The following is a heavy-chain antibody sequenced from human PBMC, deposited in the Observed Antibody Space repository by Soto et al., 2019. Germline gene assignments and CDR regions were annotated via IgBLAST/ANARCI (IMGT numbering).Heavy chain of an antibody. CDR2: IYYSGST. D-gene: IGHD3-22*01. Sequence: SETLSLTCTVSGGSPSSSSYYWGWIRQPPGKGLEWIGSIYYSGSTYYNPSLKSRVTISVDTSKNQFSLKLSSVTAADTAVYYCARGRRGSGYYYLYYYYGMDVWGQGTTVTVSS. J-gene: IGHJ6*02. CDR3: ARGRRGSGYYYLYYYYGMDV. V-gene: IGHV4-39*07. CDR1: GGSPSSSSYY.